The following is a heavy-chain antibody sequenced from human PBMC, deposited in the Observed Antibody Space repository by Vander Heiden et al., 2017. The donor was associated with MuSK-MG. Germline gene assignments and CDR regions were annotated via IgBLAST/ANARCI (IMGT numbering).Heavy chain of an antibody. J-gene: IGHJ6*03. CDR2: IYPGDSDT. D-gene: IGHD3-22*01. Sequence: EVQLVQSGAEVKKPGESLKISCKGSGYSFTSYWIGWVRQMPGKGLEWMGIIYPGDSDTRYSPSFQCQVTISADKSISTAYLQWSSMKASETAMYYCARLGDYYDTYYYYMDIWGKGTTVTVSS. V-gene: IGHV5-51*01. CDR3: ARLGDYYDTYYYYMDI. CDR1: GYSFTSYW.